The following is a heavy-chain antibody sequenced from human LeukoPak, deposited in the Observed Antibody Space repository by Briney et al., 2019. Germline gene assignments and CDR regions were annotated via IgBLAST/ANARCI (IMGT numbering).Heavy chain of an antibody. Sequence: GGSLRLSCAASGFTVSSNYMSWVRQAPGKGLEWVSVIYSGGSTYYADSVKGRFTISRDNSKNTLYLQMNSLRAEDTAVYYCARGREVRGVIIWYYYYMDVWGKGTTVTVSS. J-gene: IGHJ6*03. CDR3: ARGREVRGVIIWYYYYMDV. V-gene: IGHV3-66*02. CDR1: GFTVSSNY. CDR2: IYSGGST. D-gene: IGHD3-10*01.